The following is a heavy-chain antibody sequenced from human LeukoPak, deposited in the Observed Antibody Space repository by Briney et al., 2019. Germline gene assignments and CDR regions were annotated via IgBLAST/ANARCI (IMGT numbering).Heavy chain of an antibody. CDR1: GLTFRNYG. J-gene: IGHJ3*02. V-gene: IGHV3-30*18. CDR2: ISYDGSNK. D-gene: IGHD3-22*01. CDR3: AKRWLEYDAFDI. Sequence: GGSLRLSCAASGLTFRNYGMHWVRQAPGKGLEWVAIISYDGSNKYYADSVKGRFTISRDNSKNTLYLQMNSLRAEDAAVYYCAKRWLEYDAFDIWGQGTMVTVSS.